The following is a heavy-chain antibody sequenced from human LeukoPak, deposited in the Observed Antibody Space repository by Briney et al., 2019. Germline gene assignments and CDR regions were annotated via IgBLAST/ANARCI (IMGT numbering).Heavy chain of an antibody. D-gene: IGHD1-26*01. CDR1: GFTFSSYS. Sequence: GGSLRLSCAASGFTFSSYSMNWVRQAPGKGLEWVSSISSSSSYIYYADSVKGRFTISRDNAKNSLYLQMNSLRAEGTAVYYCARETVGATTGYYYYMDVWGKGTTVTVSS. J-gene: IGHJ6*03. CDR2: ISSSSSYI. V-gene: IGHV3-21*01. CDR3: ARETVGATTGYYYYMDV.